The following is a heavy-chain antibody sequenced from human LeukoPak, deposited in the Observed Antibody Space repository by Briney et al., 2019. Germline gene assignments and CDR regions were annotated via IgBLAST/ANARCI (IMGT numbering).Heavy chain of an antibody. CDR2: TRNKANSYTT. CDR1: GFTFSDHY. D-gene: IGHD2-21*02. CDR3: ARDLCGGDCSDFDY. V-gene: IGHV3-72*01. Sequence: EPGGSLRLSCAASGFTFSDHYMDWVRQAPGKGLEWVGRTRNKANSYTTAYAASVKGRFTISRDDSKNSLYLQMNSLKTEDTAVYYCARDLCGGDCSDFDYWGQGTLVTVSS. J-gene: IGHJ4*02.